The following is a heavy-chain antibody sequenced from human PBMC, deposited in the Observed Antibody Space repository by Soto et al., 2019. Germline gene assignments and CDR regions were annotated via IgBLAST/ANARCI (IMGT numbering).Heavy chain of an antibody. CDR1: GFTFSSYA. D-gene: IGHD2-8*01. CDR3: AKVSPLGRAVLMVYAMNWFDP. J-gene: IGHJ5*02. Sequence: PGGSLRLSCAASGFTFSSYAMSWVRQAPGKGLEWVSAISGSGGSTYYADSVKGRFTISRDNSKNTLYLQMNSLRAEDTAVYYFAKVSPLGRAVLMVYAMNWFDPWGQGTLVTVSS. CDR2: ISGSGGST. V-gene: IGHV3-23*01.